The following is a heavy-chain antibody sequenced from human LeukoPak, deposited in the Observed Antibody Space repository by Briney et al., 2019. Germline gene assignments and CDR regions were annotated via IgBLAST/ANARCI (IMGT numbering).Heavy chain of an antibody. D-gene: IGHD3-22*01. J-gene: IGHJ4*02. CDR3: ARDRVYDSSGLDY. V-gene: IGHV4-31*03. Sequence: SETLSLTCTVSGGSISSGGYYWSWIRQHPGKGLEWIGYIYYSGSTYYSPSLKSRVTISVDTSKNQFSLKLSSVTAADTAVYYCARDRVYDSSGLDYWGQGTLVTVSS. CDR1: GGSISSGGYY. CDR2: IYYSGST.